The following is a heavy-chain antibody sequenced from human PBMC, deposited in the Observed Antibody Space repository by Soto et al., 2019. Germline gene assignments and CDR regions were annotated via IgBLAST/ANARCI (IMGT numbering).Heavy chain of an antibody. V-gene: IGHV3-23*01. CDR2: ISANGGGT. D-gene: IGHD6-13*01. CDR3: ASLDYSSSRY. J-gene: IGHJ4*02. Sequence: GWSLRLSCAPSGFTFATYAMTWVRQAPGKGLEWVSSISANGGGTYYADSVKGRFAISRDNSKNMLYLQMNSVRAEDTAVYYCASLDYSSSRYWGGGTLVTVSS. CDR1: GFTFATYA.